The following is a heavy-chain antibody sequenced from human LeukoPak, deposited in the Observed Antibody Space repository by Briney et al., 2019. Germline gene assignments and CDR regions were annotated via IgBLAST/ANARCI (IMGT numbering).Heavy chain of an antibody. Sequence: GGSLRLSCAASGFTFSSYGMSWVRQAPGKGLEWVSAISGSGGSTYYADSVKGRFTISRDNSKNTLYLQMNSLRAEDTAVYYCTGEMAGTIVDYWGQGTLVTVSP. J-gene: IGHJ4*02. CDR1: GFTFSSYG. D-gene: IGHD1-7*01. CDR3: TGEMAGTIVDY. V-gene: IGHV3-23*01. CDR2: ISGSGGST.